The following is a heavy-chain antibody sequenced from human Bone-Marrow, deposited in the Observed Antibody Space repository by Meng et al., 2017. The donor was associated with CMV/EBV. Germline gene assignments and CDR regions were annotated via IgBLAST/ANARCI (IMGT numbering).Heavy chain of an antibody. D-gene: IGHD3-10*01. V-gene: IGHV3-9*01. Sequence: SLKISCAASGFSIDDHVMHWVRRAPVTALEWVSTFTSNGNYVAYADSVKGRFTISRNNARKSPYLQMNSLRLEDTAVYYCAKGSGYYYGSGSYLDYWGQGTLVTVSS. CDR3: AKGSGYYYGSGSYLDY. CDR1: GFSIDDHV. J-gene: IGHJ4*02. CDR2: FTSNGNYV.